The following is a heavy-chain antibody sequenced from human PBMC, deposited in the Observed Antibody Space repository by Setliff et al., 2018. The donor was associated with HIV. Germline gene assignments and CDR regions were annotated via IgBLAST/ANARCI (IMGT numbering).Heavy chain of an antibody. CDR3: ARANFWSGYYGY. J-gene: IGHJ4*02. CDR2: IYTSGNT. V-gene: IGHV4-39*07. Sequence: SETLSLTCTVSGGSISSSRYYWGWIRQPPGKGLEWIGSIYTSGNTNYNPSLKSRVTISVDTSKNQFSLKLSSVTAADTAVYYCARANFWSGYYGYWGQGTLVTVSS. CDR1: GGSISSSRYY. D-gene: IGHD3-3*01.